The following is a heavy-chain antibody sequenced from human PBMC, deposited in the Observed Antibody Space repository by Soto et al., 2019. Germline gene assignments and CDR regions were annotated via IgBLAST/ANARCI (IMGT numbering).Heavy chain of an antibody. CDR3: APRKLGSFNIAAFDI. CDR2: ISSRGVDI. Sequence: EVQLVESGGGLVQPGGSLRLSCAASGFTFSTYEMNWVRQAPGKGLEWISYISSRGVDIHYADSVKGRFTISRDNANNSLYLQMNSLGAEDTAVYYCAPRKLGSFNIAAFDIWGQGTMVTVSS. D-gene: IGHD6-13*01. CDR1: GFTFSTYE. J-gene: IGHJ3*02. V-gene: IGHV3-48*03.